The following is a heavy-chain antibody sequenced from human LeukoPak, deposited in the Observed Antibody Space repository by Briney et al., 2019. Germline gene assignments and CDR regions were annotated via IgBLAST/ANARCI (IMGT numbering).Heavy chain of an antibody. CDR3: ARGVHSGSYGY. V-gene: IGHV3-53*01. D-gene: IGHD1-26*01. J-gene: IGHJ4*02. Sequence: PGGSLRLSCAASGFTVSSNYMSWVRQAPGKGLEWVAVIYSGGSTYYADSVKGRFTISRDNSKNTLYLQMNSLRAEDTAVYYCARGVHSGSYGYWGQGTLVTVSS. CDR2: IYSGGST. CDR1: GFTVSSNY.